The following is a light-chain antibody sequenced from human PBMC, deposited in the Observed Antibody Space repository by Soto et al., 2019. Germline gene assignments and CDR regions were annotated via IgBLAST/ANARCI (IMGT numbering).Light chain of an antibody. CDR1: QGLVHSNGNTY. CDR2: MVS. Sequence: DVVMTQSPLSSPVTLGQPASMSCRSSQGLVHSNGNTYLSWLHQRPGQPPRLLIYMVSNRFSGVPDRFSASGAGTDFTLKISRVEAEDVGVYYCMQATHFPRTFGQGTKVEVQ. J-gene: IGKJ1*01. V-gene: IGKV2-24*01. CDR3: MQATHFPRT.